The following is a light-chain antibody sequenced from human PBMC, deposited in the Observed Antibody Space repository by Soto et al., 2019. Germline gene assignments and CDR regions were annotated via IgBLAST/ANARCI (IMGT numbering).Light chain of an antibody. J-gene: IGLJ1*01. CDR3: ISYTDRQSYL. Sequence: SVLTQPASVSGSPGQSITISCSGTSSDIGSYNHVAWYQQFPGKSPKLMIYAASDRPPGVSDRFSGSKSGITASLTISGLQTEDEADYYCISYTDRQSYLFGTGTKV. CDR2: AAS. CDR1: SSDIGSYNH. V-gene: IGLV2-14*03.